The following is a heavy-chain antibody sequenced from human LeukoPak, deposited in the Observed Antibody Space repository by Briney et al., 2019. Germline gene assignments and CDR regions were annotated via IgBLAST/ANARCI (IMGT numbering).Heavy chain of an antibody. V-gene: IGHV3-7*01. D-gene: IGHD3-10*01. CDR2: IKEDGSEK. Sequence: GGSLRLSCVASGFTFSVYWMSWVRQAPGKGLEWVANIKEDGSEKYYVDSVKGRFTISKDNAKNSLYLQMTSLRVEDTALYYCARDTHLSYGAGFDYWGQGTLVTVSS. CDR1: GFTFSVYW. J-gene: IGHJ4*02. CDR3: ARDTHLSYGAGFDY.